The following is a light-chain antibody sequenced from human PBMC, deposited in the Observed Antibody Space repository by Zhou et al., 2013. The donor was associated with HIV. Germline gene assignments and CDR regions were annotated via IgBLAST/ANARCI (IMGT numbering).Light chain of an antibody. CDR1: QDIRTW. CDR2: KAS. V-gene: IGKV1-5*03. Sequence: DIQMTQSPSSVSASVGDRVTITCRASQDIRTWLAWYQQKVGEAPQLLIYKASSLESGVPSRFSGSGSGTEFTLTISSLQPDDFATYYCQQYNSYPYTFGQGTKLEIK. CDR3: QQYNSYPYT. J-gene: IGKJ2*01.